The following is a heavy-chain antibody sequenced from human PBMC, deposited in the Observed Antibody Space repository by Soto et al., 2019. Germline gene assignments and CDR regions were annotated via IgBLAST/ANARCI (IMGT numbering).Heavy chain of an antibody. V-gene: IGHV4-61*08. Sequence: PSETLSLTCTVFGGSISSGGYYWSWIRQPPGKGLEWIGYIYYSGSTNYNPSLKSRVTISVDTSKNQFSLKLSSVTAADTAVYYCARDLTAAAVWGQGTTVTVSS. D-gene: IGHD6-13*01. CDR2: IYYSGST. J-gene: IGHJ6*02. CDR3: ARDLTAAAV. CDR1: GGSISSGGYY.